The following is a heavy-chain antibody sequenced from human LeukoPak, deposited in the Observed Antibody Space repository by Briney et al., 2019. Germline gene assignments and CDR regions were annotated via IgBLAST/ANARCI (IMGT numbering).Heavy chain of an antibody. CDR1: GGSFSGYY. D-gene: IGHD3-10*01. J-gene: IGHJ6*03. CDR3: ARHRGGKLLWFGELSYYYYMDV. CDR2: INHSGST. V-gene: IGHV4-34*01. Sequence: SETLSLTCAVYGGSFSGYYWSWIRQPPGKGLEWNGEINHSGSTNYNPSLKSRVTISVDTSKTQFSLKLSSVTAADTAVYYCARHRGGKLLWFGELSYYYYMDVWGKGTTVTISS.